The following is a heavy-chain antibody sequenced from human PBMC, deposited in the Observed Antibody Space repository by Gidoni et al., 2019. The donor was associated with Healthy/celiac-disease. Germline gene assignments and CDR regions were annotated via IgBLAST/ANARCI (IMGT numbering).Heavy chain of an antibody. Sequence: EVQLVQSGAEAKKPGESLKISCKGSGYSFTSYWIGWWRQMPGKGLEWMGIIYPGDSDTRYSPSFQGQVTISADKSISTAYLQWSSLKASDTAMYYCARHVSYYDSSGHILGNWYFDLWGRGTLVTVSS. V-gene: IGHV5-51*01. CDR3: ARHVSYYDSSGHILGNWYFDL. CDR1: GYSFTSYW. D-gene: IGHD3-22*01. CDR2: IYPGDSDT. J-gene: IGHJ2*01.